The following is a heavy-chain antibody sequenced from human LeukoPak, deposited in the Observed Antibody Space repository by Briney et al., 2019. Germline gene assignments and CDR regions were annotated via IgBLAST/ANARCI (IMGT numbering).Heavy chain of an antibody. CDR1: GFTFSNAW. CDR2: IKSKTDGGTT. CDR3: TTGYCSRTSCYYFDY. Sequence: GGSLRLSCAASGFTFSNAWMSWVREAPGKGLVGVGRIKSKTDGGTTDYAAPVNGRFTISRDDSKNTLYLQMNSLKTEDTAVYYCTTGYCSRTSCYYFDYWGQGTLVTVSS. V-gene: IGHV3-15*01. J-gene: IGHJ4*02. D-gene: IGHD2-2*01.